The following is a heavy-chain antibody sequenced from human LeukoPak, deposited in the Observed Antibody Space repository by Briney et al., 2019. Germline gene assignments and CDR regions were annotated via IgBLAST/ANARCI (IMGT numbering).Heavy chain of an antibody. CDR3: ARFYYDFWSGYQPLDY. J-gene: IGHJ4*02. D-gene: IGHD3-3*01. V-gene: IGHV3-7*01. CDR1: GFTFSSYW. CDR2: IKQDGSEK. Sequence: GGSLRLSCAASGFTFSSYWMSWVRQAPGKGLEWVANIKQDGSEKYYVDSVKGRFTISRDNAKNSLYLQMNSLRAEDTAVYYCARFYYDFWSGYQPLDYWGQGTLVTVSS.